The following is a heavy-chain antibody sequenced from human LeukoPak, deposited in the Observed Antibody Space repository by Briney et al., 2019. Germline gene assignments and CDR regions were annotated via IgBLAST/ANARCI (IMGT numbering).Heavy chain of an antibody. CDR3: ARDSLYYYYYYMDV. V-gene: IGHV4-34*01. J-gene: IGHJ6*03. Sequence: PSETLSLTCAVYGGSFSGYYWSWIRQPPGKGLEWIGAINHSGSTNYNPSLKSRVTISVDTSKNQFSLKLSSVTAADTAVYYCARDSLYYYYYYMDVWGKGTTVTVSS. D-gene: IGHD2-15*01. CDR2: INHSGST. CDR1: GGSFSGYY.